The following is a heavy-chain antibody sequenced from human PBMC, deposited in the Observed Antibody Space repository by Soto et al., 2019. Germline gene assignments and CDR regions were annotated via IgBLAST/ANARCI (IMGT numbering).Heavy chain of an antibody. V-gene: IGHV3-48*02. Sequence: EVQLVESGGGLVQPGGSLRLSCAASGLTFTSSSMNWVRQAPGTGLEWVSFISSSGSTIYYADSVKGRFTISRDNAKNSLYLQMNSLRDEDTAVYYCARDRGYTYAFDYWGQGTLVTVSS. CDR3: ARDRGYTYAFDY. D-gene: IGHD5-18*01. CDR1: GLTFTSSS. J-gene: IGHJ4*02. CDR2: ISSSGSTI.